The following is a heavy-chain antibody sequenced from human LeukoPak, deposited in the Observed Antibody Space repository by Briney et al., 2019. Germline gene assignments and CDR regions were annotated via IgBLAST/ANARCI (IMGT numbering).Heavy chain of an antibody. J-gene: IGHJ4*02. CDR1: GFTFSSYA. D-gene: IGHD2-21*02. V-gene: IGHV3-23*01. CDR2: ISSSGANT. CDR3: AKRDRPCSGDCSAPYYFDY. Sequence: GGSPRLSCAASGFTFSSYAMSWVRQAPGKGLEWVSSISSSGANTYYADSVKGRFTISRDNSKNTLYLQMSSLRVEDTAVYYCAKRDRPCSGDCSAPYYFDYWGQGTLVTVSS.